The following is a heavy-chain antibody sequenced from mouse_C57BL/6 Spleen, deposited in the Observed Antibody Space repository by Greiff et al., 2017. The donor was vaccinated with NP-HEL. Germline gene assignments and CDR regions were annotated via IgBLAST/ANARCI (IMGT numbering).Heavy chain of an antibody. CDR3: ARYSITTVVGEAMDY. V-gene: IGHV1-69*01. D-gene: IGHD1-1*01. CDR1: GYTFTSYW. Sequence: VQLQQPGAELVMPGASVKLSCKASGYTFTSYWMHWVEQRPGQGLEWIGEIDPSDSYTNYNQKFKGKSTLTVDKSSSTAYMQLSSLTSEDSAVYYCARYSITTVVGEAMDYWGQGTSVTVSS. CDR2: IDPSDSYT. J-gene: IGHJ4*01.